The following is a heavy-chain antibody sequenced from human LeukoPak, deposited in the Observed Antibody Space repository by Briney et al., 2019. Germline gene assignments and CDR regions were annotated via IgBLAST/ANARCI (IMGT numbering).Heavy chain of an antibody. Sequence: KPSETLSLTCNVSGASVSDYYWSWVRQPAGKGLEWIGRIFTTGSTDYHPSLKSRVTMTRDRSKNHLFLTLASVTAADTAVYYCVRASDSIFSYYYHMDLWGKGITVTVSS. J-gene: IGHJ6*03. CDR2: IFTTGST. CDR3: VRASDSIFSYYYHMDL. CDR1: GASVSDYY. D-gene: IGHD2-21*01. V-gene: IGHV4-4*07.